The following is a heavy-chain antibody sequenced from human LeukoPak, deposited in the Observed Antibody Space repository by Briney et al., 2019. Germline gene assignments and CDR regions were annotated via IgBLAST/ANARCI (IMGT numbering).Heavy chain of an antibody. CDR1: GFTFSTYA. D-gene: IGHD1-26*01. CDR2: IYSGGST. CDR3: ARRVGVGAAYFDY. Sequence: GGSLRLSCAASGFTFSTYAMHWVRQAPGKGLEWVSVIYSGGSTYYADSVKGRFTISRDNSKNTLYLQMNSLRAEDTAVYYCARRVGVGAAYFDYWGQGTLVTVSS. V-gene: IGHV3-53*01. J-gene: IGHJ4*02.